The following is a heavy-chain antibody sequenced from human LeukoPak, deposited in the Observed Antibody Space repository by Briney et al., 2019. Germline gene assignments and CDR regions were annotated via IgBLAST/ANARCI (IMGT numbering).Heavy chain of an antibody. CDR2: MNPNSGNT. J-gene: IGHJ1*01. V-gene: IGHV1-8*01. CDR1: GYTFTSYD. D-gene: IGHD2-2*01. CDR3: ARGTSRYQLLQEYFQH. Sequence: ASVKVSCKASGYTFTSYDINWVRQATGQGLEWMGWMNPNSGNTGYAQKFQGRVTMTRNTSISTAYMELSSLRSEDTAVYCCARGTSRYQLLQEYFQHWGQGTLVTVSS.